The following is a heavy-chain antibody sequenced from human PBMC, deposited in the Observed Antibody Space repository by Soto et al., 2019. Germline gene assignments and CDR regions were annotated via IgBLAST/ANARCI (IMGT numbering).Heavy chain of an antibody. D-gene: IGHD2-15*01. Sequence: QVQLVESGGGVVQPGRSLRLSCAASGFTFSSYGMHWVRQAPGKGLEWVAVIWYDGSNKYYADSVKGRFTISRDNSKNTLYLQMNSLRAEDTAVYYCARDRGGGYCSGGSCYIPYWGQGTLVTVSS. CDR2: IWYDGSNK. CDR1: GFTFSSYG. V-gene: IGHV3-33*01. J-gene: IGHJ4*02. CDR3: ARDRGGGYCSGGSCYIPY.